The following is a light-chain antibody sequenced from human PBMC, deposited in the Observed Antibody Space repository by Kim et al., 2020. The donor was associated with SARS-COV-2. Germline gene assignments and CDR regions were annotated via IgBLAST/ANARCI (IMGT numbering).Light chain of an antibody. J-gene: IGLJ2*01. V-gene: IGLV2-23*02. CDR2: EVS. CDR1: SSDVGSYNL. Sequence: QSALTQPASVSGSPGQSITISCTGTSSDVGSYNLVSWYQQHPNKAPKVMIFEVSKRPSGISNRFSGSKSGNTASLTISGLQAEDEADYYCCSYAGGSGYVIFGGGTQLTVL. CDR3: CSYAGGSGYVI.